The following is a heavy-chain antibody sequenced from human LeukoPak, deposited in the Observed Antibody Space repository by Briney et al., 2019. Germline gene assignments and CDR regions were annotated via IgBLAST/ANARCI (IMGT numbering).Heavy chain of an antibody. J-gene: IGHJ6*02. V-gene: IGHV1-18*01. CDR1: GYTFTSYG. CDR2: ISAYNGNT. Sequence: ASVKVSCKASGYTFTSYGISWVRQAPGQGLEWMGWISAYNGNTNYAQKFQGRVTMTTDTSTSTAYMELRSPRSDDTAVYYCARVGSGAYYYYYGMDVWGQGTTVTVSS. D-gene: IGHD2-15*01. CDR3: ARVGSGAYYYYYGMDV.